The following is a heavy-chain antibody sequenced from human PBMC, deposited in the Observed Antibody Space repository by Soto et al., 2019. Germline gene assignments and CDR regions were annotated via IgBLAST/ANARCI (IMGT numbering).Heavy chain of an antibody. CDR1: GGTFSSYA. CDR2: IIPILGIA. V-gene: IGHV1-69*04. Sequence: SVKVSCKASGGTFSSYAISWVRQAPGQGLEWMGRIIPILGIANYAQKFQGRVTITADKSTSTAYMELSSLRSEDTAVYYCARDHLRGGVVAATKNWFDPWGQGTLVTVSS. CDR3: ARDHLRGGVVAATKNWFDP. J-gene: IGHJ5*02. D-gene: IGHD2-15*01.